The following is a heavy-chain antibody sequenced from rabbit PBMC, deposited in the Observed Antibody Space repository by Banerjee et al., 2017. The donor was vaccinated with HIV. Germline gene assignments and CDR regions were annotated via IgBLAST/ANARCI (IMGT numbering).Heavy chain of an antibody. CDR3: ARGVYYTYGYAGYAYFWINL. CDR1: GFDFSSYY. D-gene: IGHD6-1*01. V-gene: IGHV1S7*01. J-gene: IGHJ4*01. CDR2: IYAGKGST. Sequence: QLKETGGGLVQPGGSLTLSCKASGFDFSSYYMSWVRQAPGKGLEWIGIIYAGKGSTDYASWVNGRFTISSDNAQNTVDLQMNSLTAADTATYFCARGVYYTYGYAGYAYFWINLWGQGTLVTVS.